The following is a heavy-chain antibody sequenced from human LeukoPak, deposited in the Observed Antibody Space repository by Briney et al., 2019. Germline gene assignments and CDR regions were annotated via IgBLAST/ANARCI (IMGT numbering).Heavy chain of an antibody. Sequence: KAGRSLRLSCAASGFTFINAWMSWVRQAPGKGLEWVGRIKSKADGGTTDYAAPVKGRFTISRDESKNTLFLQMNSLKPEDTAVYYYTTDLYSGNFDYWGQGTLVTVSS. CDR3: TTDLYSGNFDY. CDR1: GFTFINAW. CDR2: IKSKADGGTT. V-gene: IGHV3-15*01. J-gene: IGHJ4*02. D-gene: IGHD1-26*01.